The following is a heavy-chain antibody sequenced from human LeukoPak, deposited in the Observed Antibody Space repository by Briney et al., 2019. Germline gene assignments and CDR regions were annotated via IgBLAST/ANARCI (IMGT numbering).Heavy chain of an antibody. D-gene: IGHD6-13*01. J-gene: IGHJ5*02. V-gene: IGHV1-69*05. CDR2: IIPIFGTA. CDR3: ASHTGIAAAGRWFDP. CDR1: GGTFSGYA. Sequence: VASVKVSCKASGGTFSGYAISWVRQAPGQGLEWMGRIIPIFGTANYAQKFQGRVTITTDESTSTAYMELSSLRSEDTAVYYCASHTGIAAAGRWFDPWGQGTLVTVSS.